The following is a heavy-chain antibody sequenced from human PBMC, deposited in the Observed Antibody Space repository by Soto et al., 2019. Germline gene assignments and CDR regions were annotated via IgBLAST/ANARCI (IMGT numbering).Heavy chain of an antibody. CDR3: AKVGDRGYCSSTSCYYFDY. V-gene: IGHV3-23*01. CDR2: ISGSGGST. Sequence: GGSLRLSCAASGFTFSSYAMSWVRQAPGKGLEWVSAISGSGGSTYYADSVKGRFTISRDNSKNTLYLQMNSLRAEDTAVYYCAKVGDRGYCSSTSCYYFDYWGQGTLGTVSS. D-gene: IGHD2-2*01. J-gene: IGHJ4*02. CDR1: GFTFSSYA.